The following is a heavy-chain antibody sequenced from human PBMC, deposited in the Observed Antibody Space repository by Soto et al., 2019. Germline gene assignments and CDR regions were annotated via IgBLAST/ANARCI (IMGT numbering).Heavy chain of an antibody. D-gene: IGHD3-10*01. CDR2: LHSGGDT. V-gene: IGHV3-53*04. CDR1: GIPVSSNY. CDR3: ARDGPDYYASRMDV. Sequence: EVQLVESGGGLVKPGGSLRLSCAASGIPVSSNYMTWVRQAPGKGLEWVSVLHSGGDTYYANSVKGRFTIARHDCTNTLVLQMNSLTAEDTAVYYCARDGPDYYASRMDVWGQGTTVTVSS. J-gene: IGHJ6*02.